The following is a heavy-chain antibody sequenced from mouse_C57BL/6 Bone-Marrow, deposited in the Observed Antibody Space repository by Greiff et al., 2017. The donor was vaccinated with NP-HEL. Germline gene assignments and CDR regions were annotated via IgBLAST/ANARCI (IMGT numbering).Heavy chain of an antibody. Sequence: QVQLQQPGAELVMPGASVKLSCKASGYTFTSYWMHWVKQRPGQGLEWIGEIDPSDSDTNYNQKFKGKSTLTVDKSSSTAYMQLSSLASDDSAVYYCAREDYYGSFAYWGQGTLVTVSA. D-gene: IGHD1-1*01. CDR1: GYTFTSYW. V-gene: IGHV1-69*01. CDR3: AREDYYGSFAY. J-gene: IGHJ3*01. CDR2: IDPSDSDT.